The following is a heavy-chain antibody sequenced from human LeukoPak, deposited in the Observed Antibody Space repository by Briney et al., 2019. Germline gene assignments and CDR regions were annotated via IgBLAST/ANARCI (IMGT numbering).Heavy chain of an antibody. D-gene: IGHD3-22*01. J-gene: IGHJ5*02. CDR3: ARGSEYYDSSGYGNWFDP. CDR2: MNPNSGNT. CDR1: GYTFTSYD. Sequence: ASVKVSCKASGYTFTSYDINWVRQATGQGLEWMGWMNPNSGNTGYAQKFQGRVTMTRNTSISTAYMELSSLRSEDMAVYYCARGSEYYDSSGYGNWFDPWGQGTLVTVSS. V-gene: IGHV1-8*01.